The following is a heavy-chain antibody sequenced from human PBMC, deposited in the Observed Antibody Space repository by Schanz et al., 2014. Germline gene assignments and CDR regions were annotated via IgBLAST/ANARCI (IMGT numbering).Heavy chain of an antibody. CDR2: INPSGGST. CDR1: RSTFSSYT. V-gene: IGHV1-69*08. Sequence: QVQLVQSGAEVKKPGSSVKVSCKASRSTFSSYTISWVRQAPGQGLEWMGMINPSGGSTTYAQKFQGRVAMTRDVSISTAYMELSSLASEDTAVYYCARGQRRTIGRAFGPWGQGTLVTVSS. D-gene: IGHD3-10*01. CDR3: ARGQRRTIGRAFGP. J-gene: IGHJ5*02.